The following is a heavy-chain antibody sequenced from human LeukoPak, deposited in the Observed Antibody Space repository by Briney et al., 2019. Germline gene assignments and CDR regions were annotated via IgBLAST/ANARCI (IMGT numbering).Heavy chain of an antibody. Sequence: GESLKISCKGSGYSFTSYWISWVRQMPGKGLEWMGIIYLVDTDPRYSPSFQGQVTISADKPISTAYLQWSSLKASDTDMYYCARLRLNYGMDVWGQGTTVTVSS. CDR3: ARLRLNYGMDV. CDR1: GYSFTSYW. D-gene: IGHD3-16*01. V-gene: IGHV5-51*01. CDR2: IYLVDTDP. J-gene: IGHJ6*02.